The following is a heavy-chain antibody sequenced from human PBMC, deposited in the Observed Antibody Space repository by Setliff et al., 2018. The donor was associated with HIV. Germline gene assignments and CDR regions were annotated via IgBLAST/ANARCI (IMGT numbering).Heavy chain of an antibody. V-gene: IGHV4-39*02. CDR2: IHYKEST. CDR1: GGSIISGDHY. CDR3: AREDSSYHYFDY. J-gene: IGHJ4*02. Sequence: SETLSLTCTVPGGSIISGDHYWSWTRQPPGKGLEYIGSIHYKESTYYNPSLKSRFAISVDTSKNQFSLKLTSVTATDSAVYYCAREDSSYHYFDYWGQGMLVTVSS. D-gene: IGHD6-6*01.